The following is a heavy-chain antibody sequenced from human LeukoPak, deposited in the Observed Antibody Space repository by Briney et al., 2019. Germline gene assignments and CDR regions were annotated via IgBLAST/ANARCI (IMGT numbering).Heavy chain of an antibody. J-gene: IGHJ4*02. V-gene: IGHV1-2*02. CDR1: GYTFTAYY. D-gene: IGHD4-17*01. CDR3: ARALGDYGNNRVYYFDY. CDR2: INPNSGGT. Sequence: ASVKVSCKASGYTFTAYYIHWVRQAPGQGLEWMGWINPNSGGTNYAQKFQGRVTMTRDTSISTAYMDLSRLTSDDMAMYYCARALGDYGNNRVYYFDYWGQGTLVTVSS.